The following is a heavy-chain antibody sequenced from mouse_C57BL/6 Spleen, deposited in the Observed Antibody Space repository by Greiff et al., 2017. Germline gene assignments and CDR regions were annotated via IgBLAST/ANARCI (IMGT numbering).Heavy chain of an antibody. J-gene: IGHJ2*01. CDR1: GYAFSSSW. CDR2: IYPGDGDT. CDR3: AIYYGNYYFDY. V-gene: IGHV1-82*01. Sequence: QVQLQQSGPELVKPGASVKISCKASGYAFSSSWMNWVKQRPGKGLEWIGRIYPGDGDTNYNGKFKGKATLTADKSSSTAYMQLSCLTSEDSAVYFCAIYYGNYYFDYWGQGTTLTVSS. D-gene: IGHD2-1*01.